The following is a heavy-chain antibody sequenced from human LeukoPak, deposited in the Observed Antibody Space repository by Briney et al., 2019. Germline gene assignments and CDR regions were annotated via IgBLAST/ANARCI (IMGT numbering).Heavy chain of an antibody. D-gene: IGHD5-18*01. Sequence: PSETLSLTCAVSGDSISSNNWWSWVRQPPGKGLEWIGEIYHSGSTNYNPSLKSRVTISVDTSKNQFSLKLSSVTAADTAVYYCARGRGYSYGYPFDYWGQGTLVTVSS. CDR3: ARGRGYSYGYPFDY. J-gene: IGHJ4*02. V-gene: IGHV4-4*02. CDR2: IYHSGST. CDR1: GDSISSNNW.